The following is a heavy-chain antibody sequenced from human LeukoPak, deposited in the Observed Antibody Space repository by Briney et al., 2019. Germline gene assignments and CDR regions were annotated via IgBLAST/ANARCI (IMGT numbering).Heavy chain of an antibody. CDR1: GFTFSTYW. V-gene: IGHV3-74*01. CDR2: INSDGSRR. D-gene: IGHD6-19*01. Sequence: PGGALRLSCAASGFTFSTYWMHWVRQAPGKGRVWVSRINSDGSRRTYADSVKGRFTISRDNAKNTLYLQMNSLRTEDTAVYYCARPETQYSSGLDGFDIWGQGTMVTVSS. J-gene: IGHJ3*02. CDR3: ARPETQYSSGLDGFDI.